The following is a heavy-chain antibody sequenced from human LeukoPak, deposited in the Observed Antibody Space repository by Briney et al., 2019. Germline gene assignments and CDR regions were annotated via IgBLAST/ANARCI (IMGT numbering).Heavy chain of an antibody. Sequence: GGSLRLSCSASGFTFSSYAMHWARQAPGKELEYVSAISSNGGSTYYADSVKGRFTISRDNSKNTLYLQMSSLRAEDTAVYYCVKDVPRFGEPPFDPWGQGTLVTVSS. J-gene: IGHJ5*02. CDR3: VKDVPRFGEPPFDP. D-gene: IGHD3-16*01. CDR2: ISSNGGST. CDR1: GFTFSSYA. V-gene: IGHV3-64D*06.